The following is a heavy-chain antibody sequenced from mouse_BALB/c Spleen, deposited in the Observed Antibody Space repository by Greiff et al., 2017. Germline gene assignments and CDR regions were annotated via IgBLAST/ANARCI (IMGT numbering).Heavy chain of an antibody. Sequence: QVQLQQPGAELVKPGASVKLSCKASGYTFTSYWMHWVKHRPGQGLEWIGEINPSNGRTNYNEKFKSKATLTVDKSSSTAYMQLSSLTSEDSAVYYCARSPTRGSSYYAMDYWGQGTSVTVSS. D-gene: IGHD1-1*01. CDR1: GYTFTSYW. V-gene: IGHV1S81*02. CDR3: ARSPTRGSSYYAMDY. J-gene: IGHJ4*01. CDR2: INPSNGRT.